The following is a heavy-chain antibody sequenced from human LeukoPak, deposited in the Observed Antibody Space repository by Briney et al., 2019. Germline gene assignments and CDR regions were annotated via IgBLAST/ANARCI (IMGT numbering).Heavy chain of an antibody. CDR2: ISGSGGST. D-gene: IGHD1-26*01. CDR3: AKDYCRGSGGVSRLCNWFDP. CDR1: GFTFSSYA. J-gene: IGHJ5*02. V-gene: IGHV3-23*01. Sequence: GGSLRLSCAASGFTFSSYAMSWVRQAPGKGLEWVSAISGSGGSTYYADSVKGRFTISRDNSKNTLYLQMNSLRAEDTAVYYCAKDYCRGSGGVSRLCNWFDPWGQGTLVTVSS.